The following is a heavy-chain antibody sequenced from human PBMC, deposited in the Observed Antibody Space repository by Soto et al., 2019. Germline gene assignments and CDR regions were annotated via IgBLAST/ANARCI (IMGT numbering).Heavy chain of an antibody. D-gene: IGHD3-16*02. CDR1: GGSISSGGYS. J-gene: IGHJ6*02. Sequence: SETLSLTCAVSGGSISSGGYSWSWIRQPPGKGLEWIGYIYHSGSTYYNPSLKSRVTISVDTSKNQFSLKLSSVTAADTAVYYCARDRGYPHYYYGMDVWGQGTTVTVSS. V-gene: IGHV4-30-2*05. CDR2: IYHSGST. CDR3: ARDRGYPHYYYGMDV.